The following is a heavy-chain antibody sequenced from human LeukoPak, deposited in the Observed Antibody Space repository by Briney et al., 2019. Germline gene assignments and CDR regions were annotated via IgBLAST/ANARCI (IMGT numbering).Heavy chain of an antibody. V-gene: IGHV3-21*01. D-gene: IGHD5-18*01. CDR3: ARALSGYSYGYEGYFDY. CDR1: GFTVSSNY. Sequence: PGGSLRLSCAASGFTVSSNYMSWVRQAPGKGLEWVSSISSSSSYIYYADSVKGRFTISRDNAKNSLYLQMNSLRAEDTAVYYCARALSGYSYGYEGYFDYWGQGTLVTVSS. J-gene: IGHJ4*02. CDR2: ISSSSSYI.